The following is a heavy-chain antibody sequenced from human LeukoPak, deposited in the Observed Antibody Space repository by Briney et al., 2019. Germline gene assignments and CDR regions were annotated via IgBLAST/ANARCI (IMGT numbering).Heavy chain of an antibody. CDR1: GFTFSSYS. CDR3: AKRGYSYGLY. V-gene: IGHV3-23*01. D-gene: IGHD5-18*01. Sequence: GGSLRLSCIASGFTFSSYSMNWVRQAPGKGLEWVSSISVSGGGTYYADSVKGRFTISRDNSKNTLYLQMNSLRAEDTAVYYCAKRGYSYGLYWGQGTLVTVSS. CDR2: ISVSGGGT. J-gene: IGHJ4*02.